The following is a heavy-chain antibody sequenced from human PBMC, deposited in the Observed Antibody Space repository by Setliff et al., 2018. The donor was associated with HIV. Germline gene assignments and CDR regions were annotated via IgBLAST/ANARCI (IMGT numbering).Heavy chain of an antibody. CDR1: GYTFTSYG. V-gene: IGHV1-3*01. Sequence: GASVKVSCKASGYTFTSYGINWVRQAPGQRLEWMGWINAGNGDTKFSEKFQGRITMTRDTSISTAYMELSSLTSEDTAVYYCARGKGVGGVIITGGLDVWGKGTTVTVSS. CDR2: INAGNGDT. D-gene: IGHD3-10*01. J-gene: IGHJ6*04. CDR3: ARGKGVGGVIITGGLDV.